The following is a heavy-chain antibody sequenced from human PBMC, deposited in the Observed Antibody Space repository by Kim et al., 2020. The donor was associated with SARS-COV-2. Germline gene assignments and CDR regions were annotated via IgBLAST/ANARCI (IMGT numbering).Heavy chain of an antibody. Sequence: GGSLRLSCIASGFTFSTCGMHWVRQAPGKGLEWVAVISSDGSYKYYADSVKGRFTISRDNSENTLFLQMNSLRPDDTAVYYCAKGQVAHWYFFDYWGQGTLVTVSS. CDR2: ISSDGSYK. D-gene: IGHD2-15*01. V-gene: IGHV3-30*18. J-gene: IGHJ4*02. CDR1: GFTFSTCG. CDR3: AKGQVAHWYFFDY.